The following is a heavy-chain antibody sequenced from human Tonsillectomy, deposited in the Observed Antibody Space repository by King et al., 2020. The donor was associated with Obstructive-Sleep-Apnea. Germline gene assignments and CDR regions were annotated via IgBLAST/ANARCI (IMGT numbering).Heavy chain of an antibody. Sequence: VQLQQWGAGLLKPSETLSLTCAVYGGSFSGYYWSWIRQPPGKGLEWIGEINHSGSTNYNPPLKGRVTISVDTSKNQFSLKLSSVTAADTAVYYCARGYYDILIPNWFDPWGQGTLVTVSS. CDR3: ARGYYDILIPNWFDP. CDR2: INHSGST. J-gene: IGHJ5*02. CDR1: GGSFSGYY. D-gene: IGHD3-9*01. V-gene: IGHV4-34*01.